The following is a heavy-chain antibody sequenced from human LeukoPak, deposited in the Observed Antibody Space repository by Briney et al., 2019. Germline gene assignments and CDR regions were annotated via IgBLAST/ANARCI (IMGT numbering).Heavy chain of an antibody. CDR2: ISAYNGST. CDR1: GYTFTSYG. D-gene: IGHD1-1*01. V-gene: IGHV1-18*01. J-gene: IGHJ6*03. CDR3: ARENWNDVGDYYYYMDV. Sequence: ASVKVSCKASGYTFTSYGISWVRQAPGQGLEWMGWISAYNGSTNYAQKLQGRVTMTTDTSTSTAYMELRSLRSDDTAVYYCARENWNDVGDYYYYMDVWGKGTTVTVSS.